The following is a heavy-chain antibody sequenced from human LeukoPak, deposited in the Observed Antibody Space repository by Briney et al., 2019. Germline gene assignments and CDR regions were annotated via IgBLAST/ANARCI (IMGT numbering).Heavy chain of an antibody. Sequence: PSETLSLTCAVYGGSFSGYYWSWIRQPPGKGLEWIGEIYHSGSTNYNPSLKSRVTISVDKSKNQFSLKLSSVTAADTAVYYCARSRTVNWFDPWGQGTLVTVSS. V-gene: IGHV4-34*01. J-gene: IGHJ5*02. CDR3: ARSRTVNWFDP. D-gene: IGHD4-17*01. CDR1: GGSFSGYY. CDR2: IYHSGST.